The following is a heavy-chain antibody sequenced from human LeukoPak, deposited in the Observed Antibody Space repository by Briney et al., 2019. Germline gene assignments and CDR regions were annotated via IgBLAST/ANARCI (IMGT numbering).Heavy chain of an antibody. V-gene: IGHV3-66*01. CDR3: ASSGNYRIYYFDY. D-gene: IGHD1-26*01. J-gene: IGHJ4*02. CDR1: GFTVSSNY. CDR2: IYSGGST. Sequence: GGSLRLSCAASGFTVSSNYMSWVRQAPGKGLEWVSLIYSGGSTYYADSVKGRFTISRDNPKNTLYLQMNSLRAEDTAVYYCASSGNYRIYYFDYWGQGTLVTVSS.